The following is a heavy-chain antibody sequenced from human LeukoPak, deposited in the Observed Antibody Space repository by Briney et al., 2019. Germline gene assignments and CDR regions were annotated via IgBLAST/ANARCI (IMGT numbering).Heavy chain of an antibody. CDR1: GGSISISSYY. V-gene: IGHV4-39*07. CDR2: IYYSGST. CDR3: ARERRFLEYYYYYYMDV. Sequence: PSETRSLTCTVSGGSISISSYYWGWTRQPPGKGLEWIGSIYYSGSTYYNPSLKSRVTISVDTSKNQFSLKLSSVTAADTAVYYCARERRFLEYYYYYYMDVWGKGTTVTVSS. J-gene: IGHJ6*03. D-gene: IGHD3-3*01.